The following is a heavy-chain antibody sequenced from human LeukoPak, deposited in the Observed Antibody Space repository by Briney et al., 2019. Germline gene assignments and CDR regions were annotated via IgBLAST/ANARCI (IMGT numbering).Heavy chain of an antibody. J-gene: IGHJ4*02. V-gene: IGHV4-39*07. D-gene: IGHD1-26*01. CDR1: GGSISSSSYY. Sequence: SETLSLTCTVSGGSISSSSYYWGWIRQPPGKGLEWIGSIYYSGSTYYNPSLKSRVTISVDTSKNQFSLKLSSVTAADTAVYYCARNVGPIVGASNYFDYWGQGTLVTVSS. CDR2: IYYSGST. CDR3: ARNVGPIVGASNYFDY.